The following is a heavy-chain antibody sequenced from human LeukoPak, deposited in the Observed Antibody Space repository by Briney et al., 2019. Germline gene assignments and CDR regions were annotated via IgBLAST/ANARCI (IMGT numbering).Heavy chain of an antibody. J-gene: IGHJ4*02. D-gene: IGHD3-22*01. CDR2: IYTSGST. CDR3: ARTGYYYDSSGDYSDY. CDR1: GGSISSYY. Sequence: PSETLSLTCTVSGGSISSYYWSWIRQPAGKGLEWIGRIYTSGSTNYNPSLKSRVTMSVDTSKNQFSLKLSSVTAADTAVYYCARTGYYYDSSGDYSDYWGQGTLVTVSS. V-gene: IGHV4-4*07.